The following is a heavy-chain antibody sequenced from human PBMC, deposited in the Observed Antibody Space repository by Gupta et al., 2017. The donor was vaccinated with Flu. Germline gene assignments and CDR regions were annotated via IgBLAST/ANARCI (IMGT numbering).Heavy chain of an antibody. J-gene: IGHJ4*02. Sequence: VQLVDSGGGLVQPGGSLRLSCAASGFIFSNYSMNWVRQAPGKGLEWISYISDSSTPIHYADSVKGRFNISRDNDRNSLYIQMNSLRAEDTAVYYCAIFLDYLGQGTLVTVSS. CDR1: GFIFSNYS. V-gene: IGHV3-48*01. CDR3: AIFLDY. CDR2: ISDSSTPI.